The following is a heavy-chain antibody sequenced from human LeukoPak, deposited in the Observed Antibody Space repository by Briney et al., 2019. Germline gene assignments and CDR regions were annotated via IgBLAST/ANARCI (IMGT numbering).Heavy chain of an antibody. J-gene: IGHJ4*02. CDR2: INPNSGGT. CDR1: GYTFTGYY. D-gene: IGHD3-10*01. CDR3: ATAVGSGSYSSRL. V-gene: IGHV1-2*02. Sequence: ASVKVSCKASGYTFTGYYMHWLRQAPGQGLEWRGWINPNSGGTNYAQKFQGRVTMTRDTSISTAYMELSRLRSDDTAVYYCATAVGSGSYSSRLWGQGTLVTVSS.